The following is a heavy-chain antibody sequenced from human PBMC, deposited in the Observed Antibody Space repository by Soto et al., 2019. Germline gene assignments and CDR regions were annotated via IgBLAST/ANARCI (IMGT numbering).Heavy chain of an antibody. CDR2: IYYSGST. Sequence: SETLSLTCTVSGGSISSYYWSWIRQPPGKGLKWIGYIYYSGSTNYNPSLKSRVTISVDTSKNQFSLKLSSVTAADTAVYYCARDPFGFDYWGQGTLVTVSS. CDR1: GGSISSYY. V-gene: IGHV4-59*01. CDR3: ARDPFGFDY. J-gene: IGHJ4*02. D-gene: IGHD3-16*01.